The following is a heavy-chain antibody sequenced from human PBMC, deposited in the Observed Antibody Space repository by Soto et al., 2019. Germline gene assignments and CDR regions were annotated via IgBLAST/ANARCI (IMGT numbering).Heavy chain of an antibody. CDR1: GGSINSYW. V-gene: IGHV4-4*07. CDR3: ARDIGSYAYAEGY. Sequence: PSETLSLTCSVSGGSINSYWWSWIRQPAGKGLEWIGRVYSSGTTDYNPSLKSRATMSVETSKNQFSLKLTSVTAADTAVYYCARDIGSYAYAEGYWGQGIQVTVSS. CDR2: VYSSGTT. D-gene: IGHD2-2*01. J-gene: IGHJ4*02.